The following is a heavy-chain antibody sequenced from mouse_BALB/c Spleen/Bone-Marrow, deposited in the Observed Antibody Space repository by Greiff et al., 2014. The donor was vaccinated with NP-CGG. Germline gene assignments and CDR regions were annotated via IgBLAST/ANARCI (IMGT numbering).Heavy chain of an antibody. D-gene: IGHD2-3*01. CDR3: ARPDGYYEGFAY. CDR2: IWGDGST. CDR1: GFSLTGYS. Sequence: VKLVESGPGLVAPSQSLSITCTVSGFSLTGYSVNWVRQPPGKGLEWLGMIWGDGSTDYNSALKSRLSISKDNSKSQVFLKMNSLQTDDTARYYCARPDGYYEGFAYWGQGTLVTVSA. V-gene: IGHV2-6-7*01. J-gene: IGHJ3*01.